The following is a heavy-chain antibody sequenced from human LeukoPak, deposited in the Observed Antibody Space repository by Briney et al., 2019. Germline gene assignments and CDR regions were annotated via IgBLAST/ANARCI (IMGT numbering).Heavy chain of an antibody. CDR2: ISYDGSNK. CDR1: GFTFSSYA. CDR3: ARAYGSSGYYQLPIDY. J-gene: IGHJ4*02. Sequence: PGGSLRLSCAASGFTFSSYAMHWVRQAPGKGLEWVAVISYDGSNKYYADSVKGRFTISRDNSKNTLYLQMNSLRVEDTALYYCARAYGSSGYYQLPIDYWGQGTLVTVSS. D-gene: IGHD3-22*01. V-gene: IGHV3-30*04.